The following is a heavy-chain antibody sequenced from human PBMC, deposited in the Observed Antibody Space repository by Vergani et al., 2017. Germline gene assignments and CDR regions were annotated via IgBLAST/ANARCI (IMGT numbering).Heavy chain of an antibody. CDR3: ARRSRIVYDIFSGTQYFFDF. J-gene: IGHJ4*02. V-gene: IGHV4-34*01. CDR2: INHSGST. Sequence: QVQLQQWGAGLLKPSETLSLICAVYGGSFSGYYWSWIRQPPGKGLEWIGEINHSGSTNYNPSLKSRVTISVDTSNNHFSLRLNSLTAAGTAVYYCARRSRIVYDIFSGTQYFFDFWDQGTLVTVSS. CDR1: GGSFSGYY. D-gene: IGHD3-9*01.